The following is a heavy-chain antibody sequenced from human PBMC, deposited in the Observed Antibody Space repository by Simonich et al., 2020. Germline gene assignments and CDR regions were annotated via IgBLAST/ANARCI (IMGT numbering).Heavy chain of an antibody. CDR1: GYSFTSYW. V-gene: IGHV5-51*01. Sequence: EVQLVQSGAEVKKPGQSLTISCKGSGYSFTSYWIGWGRQMPGKGLERMGISYPVDSDTRYSPSFQGQVTISADKSISTAYLQWSSLKASDTAMYYCARQLNDFDSWGEGTMVTVSS. D-gene: IGHD1-1*01. CDR2: SYPVDSDT. J-gene: IGHJ3*02. CDR3: ARQLNDFDS.